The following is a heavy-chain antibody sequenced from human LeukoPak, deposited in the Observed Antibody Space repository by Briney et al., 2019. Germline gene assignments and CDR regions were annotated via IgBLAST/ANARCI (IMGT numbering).Heavy chain of an antibody. V-gene: IGHV4-39*07. Sequence: SETLSLTCTVSGGSISSNSYYWGWIRQPPGKGLEWVGTVYYTGSTYYNPSLKSRVTISVDTSKKQFSLKLSSVTAADTAVYYCARLVRGIYDYFDYWGQGTLVTVSS. CDR1: GGSISSNSYY. D-gene: IGHD3-10*01. J-gene: IGHJ4*02. CDR3: ARLVRGIYDYFDY. CDR2: VYYTGST.